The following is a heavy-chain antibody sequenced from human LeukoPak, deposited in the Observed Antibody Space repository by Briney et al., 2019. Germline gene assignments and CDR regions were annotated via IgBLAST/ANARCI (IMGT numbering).Heavy chain of an antibody. CDR1: GFTFXSYA. D-gene: IGHD5-12*01. CDR3: AKERLRYRRRDTDY. V-gene: IGHV3-23*01. CDR2: ISGSGGST. J-gene: IGHJ4*02. Sequence: SLRLSCAXXGFTFXSYAMSWVRQAPGKGLEWVSAISGSGGSTYYADSVKGRFTISRDNSKNTLYLQMNSLRAEDTAVYYCAKERLRYRRRDTDYWGQGTLVTVSS.